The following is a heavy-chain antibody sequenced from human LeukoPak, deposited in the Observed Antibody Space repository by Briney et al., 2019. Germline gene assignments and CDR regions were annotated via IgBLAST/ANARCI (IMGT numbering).Heavy chain of an antibody. Sequence: SETLSLTCSVSGGSISSYYWSWIRQPPGKGLEWIGYIYNSGSTNYNPSLKSRVTISVDTSKNQFSLKLSSVTAADTAVYYCARRRDDYSNYGFDYWGQGTLVTASS. J-gene: IGHJ4*02. CDR2: IYNSGST. CDR1: GGSISSYY. CDR3: ARRRDDYSNYGFDY. D-gene: IGHD4-11*01. V-gene: IGHV4-59*08.